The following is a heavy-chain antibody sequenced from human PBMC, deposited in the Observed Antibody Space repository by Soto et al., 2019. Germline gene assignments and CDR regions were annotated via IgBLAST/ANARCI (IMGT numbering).Heavy chain of an antibody. CDR3: AREGRYNLNS. V-gene: IGHV4-4*02. Sequence: SETLSLACFVSGKSMSEAILWSFVRQSPGRGLEWIGEVHHSKGALYNPSLSSRVTVSADVFSNKFFLEVRSVGAADTAVYYCAREGRYNLNSWGQGTPVTVSS. CDR1: GKSMSEAIL. J-gene: IGHJ4*02. CDR2: VHHSKGA. D-gene: IGHD1-20*01.